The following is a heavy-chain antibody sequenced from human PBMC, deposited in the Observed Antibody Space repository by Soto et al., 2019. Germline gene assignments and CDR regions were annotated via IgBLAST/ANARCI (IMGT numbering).Heavy chain of an antibody. D-gene: IGHD3-22*01. CDR3: ARMLAVNYYYSYVDG. V-gene: IGHV2-26*01. CDR2: ILSSDEK. Sequence: QVTLKESGPVLVKPTETLTLTCTVSGFSLRNARMGVSWIRQPPGKALEWLAHILSSDEKSYNTSLKGRLTLSQDTSKSKVVLTMTNMDPVDTATYVCARMLAVNYYYSYVDGWGEGTTVTVSS. CDR1: GFSLRNARMG. J-gene: IGHJ6*03.